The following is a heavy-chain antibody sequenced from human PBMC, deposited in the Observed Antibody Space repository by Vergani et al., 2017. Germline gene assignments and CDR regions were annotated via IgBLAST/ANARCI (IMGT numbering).Heavy chain of an antibody. Sequence: QVQLQESGPGLVKPSETLSLTCAVSGYSISSGYYWGWIRQPPGKGLEWIGSIYHSGSTYYNPSLKSRVTISADTSKNQFPLKLSSVTAADTAVYYCARRLCMAAFWLSPWGEGSLVTV. CDR3: ARRLCMAAFWLSP. V-gene: IGHV4-38-2*01. CDR1: GYSISSGYY. J-gene: IGHJ1*01. CDR2: IYHSGST. D-gene: IGHD6-13*01.